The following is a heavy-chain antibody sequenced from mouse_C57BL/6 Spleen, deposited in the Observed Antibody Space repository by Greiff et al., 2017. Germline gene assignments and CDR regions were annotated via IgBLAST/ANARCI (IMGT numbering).Heavy chain of an antibody. Sequence: EVHLVESGGGLVQPKGSLKLSCAASGFRFNNYAMNWVRQAPGKGLEWVARIRSKSNNYATYYADSVKDRFTISRDDSESMLYLQMNNLKTEYTAIYYCVRGGDGYYVGFAYWGQGTLVTVSA. D-gene: IGHD2-3*01. CDR2: IRSKSNNYAT. J-gene: IGHJ3*01. CDR1: GFRFNNYA. V-gene: IGHV10-1*01. CDR3: VRGGDGYYVGFAY.